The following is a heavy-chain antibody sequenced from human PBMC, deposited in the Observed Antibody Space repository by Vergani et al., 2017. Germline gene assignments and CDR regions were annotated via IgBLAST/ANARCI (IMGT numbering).Heavy chain of an antibody. D-gene: IGHD3-3*01. CDR1: GGSISSYD. V-gene: IGHV4-59*08. J-gene: IGHJ6*02. Sequence: QVQLQESGPGLVKPSETLSLTCTVSGGSISSYDWSWIRQPPGKGLEWIGYIYYSGSTSYNPSLKSRVTISVDTSKNQFSLKLSSVTAADTAVYYCARHGGERNDFWSGYQYYYYYGMDVWGQGTTVTVSS. CDR2: IYYSGST. CDR3: ARHGGERNDFWSGYQYYYYYGMDV.